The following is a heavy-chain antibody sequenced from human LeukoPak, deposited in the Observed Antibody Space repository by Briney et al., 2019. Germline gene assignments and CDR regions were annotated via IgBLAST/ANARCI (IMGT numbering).Heavy chain of an antibody. V-gene: IGHV3-30*02. CDR3: TGTAQDFWSGYYREAFDI. D-gene: IGHD3-3*01. Sequence: GGSLRLSCAASGFTFNSYGMHWVRQAPGKGLEWVAFIQFDGSNEYFGDSVKGRFTIPRDNFKNTAYLQMNSLKTEDTAVYYCTGTAQDFWSGYYREAFDIWGQGTMVTVSS. CDR2: IQFDGSNE. J-gene: IGHJ3*02. CDR1: GFTFNSYG.